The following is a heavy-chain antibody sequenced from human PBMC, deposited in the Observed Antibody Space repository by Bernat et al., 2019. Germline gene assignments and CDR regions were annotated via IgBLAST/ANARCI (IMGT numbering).Heavy chain of an antibody. J-gene: IGHJ5*02. Sequence: VQMVASGGGLVQHGGSLRLSCAASGFTFSSYAMHWVRQAPGKGLEWVAVISYDGSNKYYADSVKGRFTISRDNSKNTLYLQMNSLRAEDTAVYYCAREFEPYYYGSGSYPWFDPWGQGTLVTVSS. D-gene: IGHD3-10*01. CDR3: AREFEPYYYGSGSYPWFDP. CDR1: GFTFSSYA. CDR2: ISYDGSNK. V-gene: IGHV3-30*01.